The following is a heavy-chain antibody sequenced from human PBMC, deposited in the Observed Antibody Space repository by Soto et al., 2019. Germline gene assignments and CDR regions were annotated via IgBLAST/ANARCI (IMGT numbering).Heavy chain of an antibody. J-gene: IGHJ4*02. CDR2: IQNSGST. CDR3: AGGQQWLVYNN. V-gene: IGHV4-59*01. Sequence: SLTCSVSGGSISTSYWSWVRQPPGKGLEWIGHIQNSGSTNYNPSLKSRVTLSIDTSKNQFFLELSSVTAADTAVYYCAGGQQWLVYNNWGQGTLVTVSS. D-gene: IGHD6-19*01. CDR1: GGSISTSY.